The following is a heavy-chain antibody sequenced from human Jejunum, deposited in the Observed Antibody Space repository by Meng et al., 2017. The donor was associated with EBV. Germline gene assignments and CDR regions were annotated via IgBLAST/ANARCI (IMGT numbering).Heavy chain of an antibody. V-gene: IGHV3-11*01. J-gene: IGHJ5*02. Sequence: GQLWGSGVGLVRPGGALRLSCAASGFNFSDYYMSWFRQAPGRGLEWVSYISSSGTTIFYADSVQGRFTISRDNAKNSVFLQMRSLTVEDTAVYYCARGAVLSLRSQFDPWGQGTLVTVSS. CDR3: ARGAVLSLRSQFDP. CDR1: GFNFSDYY. D-gene: IGHD4-17*01. CDR2: ISSSGTTI.